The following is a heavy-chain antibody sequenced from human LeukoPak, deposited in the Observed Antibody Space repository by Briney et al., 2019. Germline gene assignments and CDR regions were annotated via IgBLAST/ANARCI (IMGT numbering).Heavy chain of an antibody. J-gene: IGHJ4*02. V-gene: IGHV3-7*01. CDR2: IKQDGTEK. CDR3: AREAGYCSSTSCQWVDY. CDR1: GFTFSSYW. D-gene: IGHD2-2*01. Sequence: GGSLRLSCAASGFTFSSYWMNWVRQAPGKGLEWVANIKQDGTEKLYVDSVKGRFTISRDNAKNSLYLQMNSLRAEDTAVYYCAREAGYCSSTSCQWVDYWGQGTLVTVSS.